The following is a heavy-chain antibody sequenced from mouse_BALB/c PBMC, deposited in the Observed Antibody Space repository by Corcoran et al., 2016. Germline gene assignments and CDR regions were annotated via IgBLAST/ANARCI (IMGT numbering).Heavy chain of an antibody. Sequence: QVQLQQSGAELMKPGASVKISCKATGYTFSSYWIEWVKKRPGHGLEWIGESLPGSGSTNYNEKFKGKATFTADTSSNTAYMQLSSLTSEDSAVYYCARELRPCAYWGQGTLVTVSA. CDR1: GYTFSSYW. D-gene: IGHD1-2*01. J-gene: IGHJ3*01. CDR2: SLPGSGST. CDR3: ARELRPCAY. V-gene: IGHV1-9*01.